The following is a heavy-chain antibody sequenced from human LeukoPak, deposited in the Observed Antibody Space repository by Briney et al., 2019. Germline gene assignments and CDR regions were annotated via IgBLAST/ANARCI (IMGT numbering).Heavy chain of an antibody. D-gene: IGHD2-2*02. CDR3: AREVIVVVPAAIPGQDTAMVGNYYYYYMDV. CDR1: GYTFTSYG. J-gene: IGHJ6*03. CDR2: ISAENGNT. V-gene: IGHV1-18*01. Sequence: GGSVRVSCRASGYTFTSYGMSGGGQAPGQGREGRGWISAENGNTNYAQTLKGSVTITTDTSTSTAYMELGSLTSDDTAVYYCAREVIVVVPAAIPGQDTAMVGNYYYYYMDVWGKGTTVTVSS.